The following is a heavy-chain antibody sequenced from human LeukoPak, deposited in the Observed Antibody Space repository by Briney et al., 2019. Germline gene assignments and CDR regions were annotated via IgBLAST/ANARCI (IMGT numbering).Heavy chain of an antibody. CDR2: IYYSGST. J-gene: IGHJ4*02. D-gene: IGHD6-19*01. V-gene: IGHV4-31*03. Sequence: SETLSLTCTVSGDSISRGGYSWRWIRQHSGKGLEWIGYIYYSGSTYYNPSLKSRVTISLDTSKNQFSLELSSVTVADTAVYYCARSAAGLVRFFDYWGQGTLVTVSS. CDR3: ARSAAGLVRFFDY. CDR1: GDSISRGGYS.